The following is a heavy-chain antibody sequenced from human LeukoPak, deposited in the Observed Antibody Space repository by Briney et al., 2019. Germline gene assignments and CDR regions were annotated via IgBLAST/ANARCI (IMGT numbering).Heavy chain of an antibody. V-gene: IGHV3-21*01. CDR1: GFTFSSYS. CDR2: ISSSSSYI. CDR3: AQIGGGGSFIDY. J-gene: IGHJ4*02. Sequence: GGSLRLSCAASGFTFSSYSMNWVRQAPGKGLEWVSSISSSSSYIYYADSVKGRFTISRDNAKNSLYLQMNSLRAEDTAVYYCAQIGGGGSFIDYWGQGTLVTVSS. D-gene: IGHD3-10*01.